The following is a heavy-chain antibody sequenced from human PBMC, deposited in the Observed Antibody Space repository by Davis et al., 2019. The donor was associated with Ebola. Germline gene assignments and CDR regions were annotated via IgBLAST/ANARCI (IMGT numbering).Heavy chain of an antibody. J-gene: IGHJ4*02. CDR3: AKGGVVVAAPSDY. V-gene: IGHV3-23*01. Sequence: GGSLRLSCAASGFTFSDYYMNWIRQAPGKGLEWVSAISGSGGSTYYADSVKGRFTISRDNSKNTLYLQMNSLRAEDTAVYYCAKGGVVVAAPSDYWGQGTLVTVSS. CDR2: ISGSGGST. CDR1: GFTFSDYY. D-gene: IGHD2-15*01.